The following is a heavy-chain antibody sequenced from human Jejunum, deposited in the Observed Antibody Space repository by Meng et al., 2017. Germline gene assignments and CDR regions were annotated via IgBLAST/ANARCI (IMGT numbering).Heavy chain of an antibody. Sequence: QGLLVEPGGGVVQPGRSLRLSCAASGFNFHGYAMHWVRQAPGKGLEWVAGVSFDGTDTFYADSVKGRFTISRDNSKNTLFLQMNGLRAEDTAMYYCARSGGFSSEYPWGQGTLVTVSS. D-gene: IGHD3-22*01. CDR3: ARSGGFSSEYP. V-gene: IGHV3-30*01. CDR2: VSFDGTDT. CDR1: GFNFHGYA. J-gene: IGHJ5*02.